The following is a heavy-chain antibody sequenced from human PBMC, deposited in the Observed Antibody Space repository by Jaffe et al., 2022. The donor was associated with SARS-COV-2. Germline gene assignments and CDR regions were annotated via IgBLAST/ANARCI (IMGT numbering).Heavy chain of an antibody. D-gene: IGHD6-19*01. J-gene: IGHJ5*02. V-gene: IGHV2-5*01. CDR1: GFSLSTSGVG. Sequence: QITLKESGPTLVKPTQTLTLTCTFSGFSLSTSGVGVGWIRQPPGKALEWLALIYWNDDKRYSPSLKSRLTITKDTSKNQVVLTMTNMDPVDTATYYCAHSIAVAGPRGHNWFDPWGQGTLVTVSS. CDR3: AHSIAVAGPRGHNWFDP. CDR2: IYWNDDK.